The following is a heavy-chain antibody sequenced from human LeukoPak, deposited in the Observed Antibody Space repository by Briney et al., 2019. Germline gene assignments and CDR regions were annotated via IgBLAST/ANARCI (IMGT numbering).Heavy chain of an antibody. CDR1: GFTFDDYA. CDR3: ARAGSGITMIVAEGDAFDI. Sequence: PGGSLRLSCAASGFTFDDYAMHWVRQAPGKGLEWVSGISWNSGSIGYADSGKGRITISRDHAKNSLYLQMNSLRAEDTALYYCARAGSGITMIVAEGDAFDIWGQGTMVTASS. D-gene: IGHD3-22*01. J-gene: IGHJ3*02. V-gene: IGHV3-9*01. CDR2: ISWNSGSI.